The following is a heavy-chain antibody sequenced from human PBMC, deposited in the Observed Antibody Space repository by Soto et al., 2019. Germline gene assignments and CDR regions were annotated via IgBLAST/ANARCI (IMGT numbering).Heavy chain of an antibody. CDR1: GFTFSDYY. Sequence: QVQLVESGGGLVKPGGSLRLSCAASGFTFSDYYMSWIRQAPGKGLEWVSYISSSSSYTNYADSVKGRFTISRDNAKNSLYLQMNSLRAEDTAVYYCARDPLAAYYYGPPSNWFDPWGQGTLVTVSS. CDR3: ARDPLAAYYYGPPSNWFDP. J-gene: IGHJ5*02. V-gene: IGHV3-11*05. CDR2: ISSSSSYT. D-gene: IGHD3-10*01.